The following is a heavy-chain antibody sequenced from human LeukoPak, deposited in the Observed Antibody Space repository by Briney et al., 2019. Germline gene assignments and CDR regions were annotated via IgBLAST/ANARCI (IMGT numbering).Heavy chain of an antibody. CDR3: ARGLVVSGYYYYNGLDV. V-gene: IGHV3-23*01. J-gene: IGHJ6*02. CDR2: ISGSGGST. Sequence: PGGSLRLSCAASGFTFSSYAMSWVRQAPGKGLEWVSAISGSGGSTYYADSVKGRFTISRDNSKNTLYLQMNSLRAEDTAVYYCARGLVVSGYYYYNGLDVWGQGTTVTVSS. CDR1: GFTFSSYA. D-gene: IGHD3-10*01.